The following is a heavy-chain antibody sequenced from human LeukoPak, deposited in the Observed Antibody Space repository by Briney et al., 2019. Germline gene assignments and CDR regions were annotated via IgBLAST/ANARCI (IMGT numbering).Heavy chain of an antibody. CDR2: INPNSGGT. J-gene: IGHJ3*02. Sequence: ASVKVSCKASGYTFTGYYMHWVRQAPGRGLEWMGWINPNSGGTNYAQKFQGRVTMTRDTSISTAYMELSRLRSDDTAVYYCARVGPYYYGSRSYYNGDAFDIWGQGTMVTVSS. D-gene: IGHD3-10*01. CDR1: GYTFTGYY. CDR3: ARVGPYYYGSRSYYNGDAFDI. V-gene: IGHV1-2*02.